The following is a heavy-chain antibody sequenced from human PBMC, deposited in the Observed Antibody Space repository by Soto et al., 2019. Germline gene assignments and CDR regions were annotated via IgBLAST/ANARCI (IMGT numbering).Heavy chain of an antibody. CDR3: ARVQDYYDPSGYYWHLCY. Sequence: AVKVSCKASGGTFSSYAISWVRQAPGQGLEWMGGIIPIFGTANYAQKFQGRVTITADESTSTAYMELSSLRSEDTAVYYCARVQDYYDPSGYYWHLCYWGQGTLVTVSS. CDR2: IIPIFGTA. D-gene: IGHD3-22*01. J-gene: IGHJ4*02. CDR1: GGTFSSYA. V-gene: IGHV1-69*13.